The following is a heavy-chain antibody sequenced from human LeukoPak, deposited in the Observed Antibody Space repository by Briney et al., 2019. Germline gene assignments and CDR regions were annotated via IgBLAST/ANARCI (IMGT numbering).Heavy chain of an antibody. J-gene: IGHJ5*02. V-gene: IGHV1-18*01. CDR1: GYTFTSYG. CDR2: ISPYNGNT. D-gene: IGHD6-13*01. CDR3: ARGRSSWYEGNWFDP. Sequence: GASVTVSCKASGYTFTSYGISWVRQAPGQGLEWMGWISPYNGNTNYAQKLQGRVTMTTDTSTSTAYMELRSLRSDDTAVYYCARGRSSWYEGNWFDPWGQGTLVTVSS.